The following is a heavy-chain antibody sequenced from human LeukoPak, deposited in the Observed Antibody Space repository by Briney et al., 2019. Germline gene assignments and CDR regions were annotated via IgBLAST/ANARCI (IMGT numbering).Heavy chain of an antibody. CDR3: ARVPVGYDAFDI. J-gene: IGHJ3*02. CDR2: INHSGST. Sequence: SETLSLTCAVYGGSFSGYYWSWIRQPPGKGLEWIGEINHSGSTNYNPSLKSRVTISVDTSKNQFSLKLSSVSAADTAVYYCARVPVGYDAFDIWGQGTMVTVSS. V-gene: IGHV4-34*01. D-gene: IGHD2-15*01. CDR1: GGSFSGYY.